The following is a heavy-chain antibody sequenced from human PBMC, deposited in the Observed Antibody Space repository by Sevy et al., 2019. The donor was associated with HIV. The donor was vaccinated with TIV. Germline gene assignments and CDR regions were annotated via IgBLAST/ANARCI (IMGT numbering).Heavy chain of an antibody. CDR3: ARAFTGGYQQPFDY. CDR1: GFTFSSHA. V-gene: IGHV3-23*01. Sequence: GGSLRRSCAASGFTFSSHAMSWVREAPGKGLEWVSAISDSGTTTYYKDSVKGRFTISRDNSKNTLYLQMDGLRAEDTAIYYCARAFTGGYQQPFDYWGQGTLVTVSS. J-gene: IGHJ4*02. D-gene: IGHD1-26*01. CDR2: ISDSGTTT.